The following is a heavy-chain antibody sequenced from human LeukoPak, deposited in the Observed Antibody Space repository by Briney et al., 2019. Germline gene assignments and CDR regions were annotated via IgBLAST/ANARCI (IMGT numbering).Heavy chain of an antibody. V-gene: IGHV4-61*08. J-gene: IGHJ5*02. CDR1: GGSIYSGGYY. Sequence: SETLSLTCTVSGGSIYSGGYYWSWIRQLPGKGLEWIGYIYYSGSTNYNPSLKSRVTISVDTSKNQFSLKLSSVTAADTAVYYCASTVVVAATRSFDPWGQGTLVTVSS. CDR2: IYYSGST. D-gene: IGHD2-15*01. CDR3: ASTVVVAATRSFDP.